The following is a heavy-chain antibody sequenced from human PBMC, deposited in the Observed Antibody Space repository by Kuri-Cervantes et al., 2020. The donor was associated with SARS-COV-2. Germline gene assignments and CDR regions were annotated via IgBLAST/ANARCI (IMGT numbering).Heavy chain of an antibody. Sequence: SLKISCAASGFTFDDYAMHWVRQAPGKGLEWVSGISWNSGGIGYADSVKGRFTTSRDNAKNSLYLQMNSLRTEDTALYYCAKDIGSGGSYYPGYWGQGTLVTVSS. V-gene: IGHV3-9*01. J-gene: IGHJ4*02. D-gene: IGHD1-26*01. CDR1: GFTFDDYA. CDR3: AKDIGSGGSYYPGY. CDR2: ISWNSGGI.